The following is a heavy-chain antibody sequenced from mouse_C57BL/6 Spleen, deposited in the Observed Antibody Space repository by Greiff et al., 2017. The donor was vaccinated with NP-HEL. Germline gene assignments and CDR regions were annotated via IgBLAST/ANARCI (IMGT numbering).Heavy chain of an antibody. J-gene: IGHJ1*03. Sequence: QVQLKQPGAELVKPGASVKLSCKASGYTFTSYWMHWVKQRPGRGLEWIGRIDPNSGGTKYNEKFKSKATLTVDKPSSTAYMQLSSLTSEDSAVYYCARSYYGGHNGYFDVWGTGTTVTVSS. D-gene: IGHD1-1*01. CDR3: ARSYYGGHNGYFDV. CDR1: GYTFTSYW. CDR2: IDPNSGGT. V-gene: IGHV1-72*01.